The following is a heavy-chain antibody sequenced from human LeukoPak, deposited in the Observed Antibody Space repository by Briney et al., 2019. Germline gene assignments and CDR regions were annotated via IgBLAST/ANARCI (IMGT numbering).Heavy chain of an antibody. D-gene: IGHD3-10*01. CDR3: ARQTGSGLFSLP. CDR1: GYSISSNYH. CDR2: IYHSGGT. Sequence: SETLSLTCTVSGYSISSNYHWGWIRQPPGKGLEWVATIYHSGGTYYNASLKSRVTISVDTSKNQFSLKLSSVTAADTAVYYCARQTGSGLFSLPGGQGTLVTVSS. V-gene: IGHV4-38-2*02. J-gene: IGHJ4*02.